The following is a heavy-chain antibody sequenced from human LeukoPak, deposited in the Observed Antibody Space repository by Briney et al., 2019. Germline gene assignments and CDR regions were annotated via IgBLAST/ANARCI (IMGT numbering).Heavy chain of an antibody. CDR1: GFTFSSYG. V-gene: IGHV3-30*18. CDR3: AKLPVVDTAMADY. CDR2: ISYDGSNK. Sequence: GSLRLSCAASGFTFSSYGMHWVRQAPGKGLEWVAVISYDGSNKYYADSVKGRFTISRDNSKNTLYLQMNSLRAEDTAVYYCAKLPVVDTAMADYWGQGTLVTVSS. J-gene: IGHJ4*02. D-gene: IGHD5-18*01.